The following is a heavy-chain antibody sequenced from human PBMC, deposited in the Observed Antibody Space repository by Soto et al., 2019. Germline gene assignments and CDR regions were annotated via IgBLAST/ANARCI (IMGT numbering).Heavy chain of an antibody. CDR2: INAGNGNT. Sequence: ASVKVSCKASGYTFTSYAMHWVRQAPGQRLEWMGWINAGNGNTKYSQKFQGRVTITRDTSASTAYMELSSLRSEDTAVYYCARDNYYDSSGHDAFDIWGQGTMVTVSS. V-gene: IGHV1-3*01. J-gene: IGHJ3*02. CDR3: ARDNYYDSSGHDAFDI. D-gene: IGHD3-22*01. CDR1: GYTFTSYA.